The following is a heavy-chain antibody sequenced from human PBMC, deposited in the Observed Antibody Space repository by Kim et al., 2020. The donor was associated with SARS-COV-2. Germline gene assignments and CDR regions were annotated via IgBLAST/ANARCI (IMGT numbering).Heavy chain of an antibody. Sequence: GGSLRLSCAASGFTFDDYAMHWVRQAPGKGLEWVSGISWNSGSIGYADSVKGRFTISRDNAKNSLYLQMNSLRAEDTALYYCAKDGVAVTSIYGMDVWG. D-gene: IGHD4-17*01. J-gene: IGHJ6*02. V-gene: IGHV3-9*01. CDR3: AKDGVAVTSIYGMDV. CDR1: GFTFDDYA. CDR2: ISWNSGSI.